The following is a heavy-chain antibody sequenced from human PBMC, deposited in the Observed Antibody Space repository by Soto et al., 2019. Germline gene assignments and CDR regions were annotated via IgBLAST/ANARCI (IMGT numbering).Heavy chain of an antibody. V-gene: IGHV4-31*03. J-gene: IGHJ6*04. CDR1: GGSIRSGGYY. CDR2: IYYSGNT. Sequence: SETLSLTCTVSGGSIRSGGYYWSWVRQNPRRGLEWIGNIYYSGNTYYNPSLKSRLTISVDTSKNQFSLNLSSVTAADTAVYYCARDRLMATAGTARHYFGLDVWGKGTMVTISS. D-gene: IGHD5-18*01. CDR3: ARDRLMATAGTARHYFGLDV.